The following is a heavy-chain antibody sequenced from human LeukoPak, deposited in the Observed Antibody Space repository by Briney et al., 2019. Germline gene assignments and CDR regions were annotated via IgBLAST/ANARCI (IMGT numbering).Heavy chain of an antibody. CDR3: ARDLIPYYDSSGYWSLDY. CDR1: GYTFTSYY. D-gene: IGHD3-22*01. CDR2: INPSGGST. Sequence: GASVKVSCKASGYTFTSYYMHWVRQAPGQGLEWMGIINPSGGSTSYAQKFQGRVTMTRDMSTSTVYMELSSLRSEDTAVYYCARDLIPYYDSSGYWSLDYWGQGTLVTVSS. J-gene: IGHJ4*02. V-gene: IGHV1-46*01.